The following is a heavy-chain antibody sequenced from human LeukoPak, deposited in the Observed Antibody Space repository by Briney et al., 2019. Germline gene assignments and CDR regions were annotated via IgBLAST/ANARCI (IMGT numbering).Heavy chain of an antibody. CDR2: IYYSGSA. CDR3: ARPPTTGFPYYHMDV. Sequence: PSETLSLTCTVSGDSLSSSGYYWGWIRQPPGEGLEWIGSIYYSGSAYYNPSLKSRVTMTVDTSKNQFSLKLSSVTAADTAVYYCARPPTTGFPYYHMDVWGKGTTVTVSS. J-gene: IGHJ6*03. D-gene: IGHD4-11*01. CDR1: GDSLSSSGYY. V-gene: IGHV4-39*01.